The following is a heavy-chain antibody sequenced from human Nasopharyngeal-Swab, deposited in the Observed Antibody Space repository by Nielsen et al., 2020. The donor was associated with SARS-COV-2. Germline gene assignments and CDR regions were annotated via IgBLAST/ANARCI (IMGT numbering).Heavy chain of an antibody. J-gene: IGHJ4*02. CDR1: GFIFGNYA. CDR3: AKDYDIGY. Sequence: GESLKISCVASGFIFGNYAMAWVRQAPGKGLEWVSAIGGNGARTHYADSVRGRFIISRDNSKSTLDLQMNSLRAEDMAVYYCAKDYDIGYWGQGTLVTVSS. D-gene: IGHD3-9*01. V-gene: IGHV3-23*01. CDR2: IGGNGART.